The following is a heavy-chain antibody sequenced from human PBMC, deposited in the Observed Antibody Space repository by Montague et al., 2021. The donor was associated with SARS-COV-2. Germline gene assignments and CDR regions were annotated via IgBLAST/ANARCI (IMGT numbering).Heavy chain of an antibody. D-gene: IGHD3-22*01. CDR1: GGSITNNIDY. CDR2: IYYTGNT. Sequence: SETLSLTCTVSGGSITNNIDYWAWLRQPPGKGLEWIGSIYYTGNTYYNPSPKSRVTISVVTSKNHFTLKLSSVTAAETAVYYCARLKRYFDSSGHPSAFDFWGQGTQVTVSS. J-gene: IGHJ4*02. CDR3: ARLKRYFDSSGHPSAFDF. V-gene: IGHV4-39*02.